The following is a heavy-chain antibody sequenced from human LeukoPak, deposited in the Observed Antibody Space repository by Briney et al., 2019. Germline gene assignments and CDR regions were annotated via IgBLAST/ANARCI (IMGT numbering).Heavy chain of an antibody. Sequence: LSLTCAVYGGSFSDYYMSWIRQAPGKGLEWVSYISSSSSYTNYADSVKGRFTISRDNAKNSLYLQMNSLRAEDTAVYYCARATNIWFGELYFDYWGQGTLVTVSS. V-gene: IGHV3-11*05. CDR2: ISSSSSYT. CDR1: GGSFSDYY. CDR3: ARATNIWFGELYFDY. J-gene: IGHJ4*02. D-gene: IGHD3-10*01.